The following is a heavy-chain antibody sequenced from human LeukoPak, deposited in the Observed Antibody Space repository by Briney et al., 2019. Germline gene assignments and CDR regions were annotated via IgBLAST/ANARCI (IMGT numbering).Heavy chain of an antibody. CDR1: GGSISSGGYY. Sequence: TLSLTCTVSGGSISSGGYYWSWIRQHPGKGLEWIGYIYYSGSTYYNPSLKSQVTISVDTSKNQFSLKLSSVTAADTAVYYCARFKGRGGSSRTSKDAFDIWGQGTMVTVSS. D-gene: IGHD2-15*01. CDR3: ARFKGRGGSSRTSKDAFDI. J-gene: IGHJ3*02. CDR2: IYYSGST. V-gene: IGHV4-31*01.